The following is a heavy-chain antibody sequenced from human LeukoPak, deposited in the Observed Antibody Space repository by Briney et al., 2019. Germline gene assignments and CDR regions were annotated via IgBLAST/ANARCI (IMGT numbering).Heavy chain of an antibody. CDR1: GGSISSYY. Sequence: SETLSLTCTVSGGSISSYYWSWIRQPPGKGLEWIGYFYYSGGTNYNPSLKSRVTISVDTSKNQFSLKLSSVTAADTAVYYCARVQYCSGGSCSCNWFDPWGQGTLVTVSS. J-gene: IGHJ5*02. CDR2: FYYSGGT. V-gene: IGHV4-59*01. CDR3: ARVQYCSGGSCSCNWFDP. D-gene: IGHD2-15*01.